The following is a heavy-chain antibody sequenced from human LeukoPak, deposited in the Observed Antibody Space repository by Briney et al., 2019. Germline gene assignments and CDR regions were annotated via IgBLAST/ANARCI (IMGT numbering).Heavy chain of an antibody. CDR1: SGSMSSYY. Sequence: SETLSLTCTVSSGSMSSYYWSWIRQPPGKGLEWIGYIHYSGSSNYSPSLKSRVTISVDTSKNQFSLKLSSVTAADTAVYYCARVVWDLLPYFDYWGQGTLVTVSS. D-gene: IGHD1-26*01. CDR2: IHYSGSS. CDR3: ARVVWDLLPYFDY. V-gene: IGHV4-59*01. J-gene: IGHJ4*02.